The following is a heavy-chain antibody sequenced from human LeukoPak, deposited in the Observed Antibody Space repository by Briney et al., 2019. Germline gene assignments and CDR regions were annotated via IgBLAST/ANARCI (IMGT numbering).Heavy chain of an antibody. J-gene: IGHJ4*02. CDR3: ARDDYGGNRAFDY. CDR1: GGSISSGGYY. V-gene: IGHV4-31*03. D-gene: IGHD4-23*01. Sequence: PSETLSLTCTVSGGSISSGGYYWRWIRQHPGKGLEWIGYIYYSGSTSYNPSLKSRVTISVDTSKNQFSLKLSSVTAADTAVYYCARDDYGGNRAFDYWGQGTLVTVSS. CDR2: IYYSGST.